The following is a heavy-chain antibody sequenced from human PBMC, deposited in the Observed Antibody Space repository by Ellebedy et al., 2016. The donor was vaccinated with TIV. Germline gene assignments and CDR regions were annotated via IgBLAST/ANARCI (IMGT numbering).Heavy chain of an antibody. V-gene: IGHV3-74*01. D-gene: IGHD6-19*01. Sequence: GESLKISCAASGFTFSSYWMPWVRQAPGKGLVWVSRINSDGSSTSYADSVKGRFTISRDNAKNTLYLQMNSLRAEDTAVYYCATADLSSGWYVGDYWGQGTLVTVSS. CDR3: ATADLSSGWYVGDY. CDR1: GFTFSSYW. CDR2: INSDGSST. J-gene: IGHJ4*02.